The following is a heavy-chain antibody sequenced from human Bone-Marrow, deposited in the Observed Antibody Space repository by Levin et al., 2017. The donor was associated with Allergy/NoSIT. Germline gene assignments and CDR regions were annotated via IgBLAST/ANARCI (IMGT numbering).Heavy chain of an antibody. CDR2: ISGSGGST. V-gene: IGHV3-23*01. CDR1: GFTFSSYA. D-gene: IGHD2-15*01. J-gene: IGHJ6*02. Sequence: GGSLRLSCAASGFTFSSYAMSWVRQAPGKGLEWVSAISGSGGSTYYADSVKGRFTISRDNSKNTLYLQMNSLRAEDTAVYYCAKVISVGSMGYYYYGMDVWGQGTTVTVSS. CDR3: AKVISVGSMGYYYYGMDV.